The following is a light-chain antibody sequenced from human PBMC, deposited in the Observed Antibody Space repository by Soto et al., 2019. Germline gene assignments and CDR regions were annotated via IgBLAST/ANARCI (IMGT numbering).Light chain of an antibody. Sequence: DIQMTQSPSTLSASVGDTVTITCRASQSISRYLAWYQKKPGEAPKLLIYDASTLQSGVSSRFTASGSGTEFSLSISSLQPDDLATYYCQPYNIVSSFGPGTKVEIK. J-gene: IGKJ3*01. CDR3: QPYNIVSS. CDR1: QSISRY. CDR2: DAS. V-gene: IGKV1-5*01.